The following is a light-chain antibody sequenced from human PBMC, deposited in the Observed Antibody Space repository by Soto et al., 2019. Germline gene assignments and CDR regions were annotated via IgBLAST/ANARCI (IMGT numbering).Light chain of an antibody. V-gene: IGLV1-40*01. Sequence: QSVLTQPPSVSGAPGQRVTISCTGSSSNIGAGYDVHWYQQPPGTAPKLLIYGNSNRPSGVPDRFSGSKSGTSASLAITGLQAEDEADYYCQSYDRSLSAVFGGGTKLTVL. CDR2: GNS. CDR3: QSYDRSLSAV. CDR1: SSNIGAGYD. J-gene: IGLJ2*01.